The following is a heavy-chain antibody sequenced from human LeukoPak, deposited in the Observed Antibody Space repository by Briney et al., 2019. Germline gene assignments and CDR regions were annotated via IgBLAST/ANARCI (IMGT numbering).Heavy chain of an antibody. CDR2: MKSNNGHT. D-gene: IGHD7-27*01. V-gene: IGHV1-8*01. J-gene: IGHJ4*02. CDR1: GYTFTDYD. CDR3: ARGPPNWGMVGY. Sequence: ASVRVSCKASGYTFTDYDFNWVRQAPGQGLEWMGWMKSNNGHTGYAQKFQGRVTMTRDTFISTAYMELSSLTFEDTAVYYCARGPPNWGMVGYWGQGTLVTVSS.